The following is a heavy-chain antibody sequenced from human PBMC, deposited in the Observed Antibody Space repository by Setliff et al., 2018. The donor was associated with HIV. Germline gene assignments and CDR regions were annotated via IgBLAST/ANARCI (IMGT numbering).Heavy chain of an antibody. V-gene: IGHV1-46*01. CDR3: ARDPFDY. CDR2: INPSDGST. J-gene: IGHJ4*02. CDR1: GYTFTSYT. Sequence: ASVKVSCKTSGYTFTSYTTHWVRQAPGQGLEWMGLINPSDGSTSYAPKFQGRVTMTRNTAISTAYMELSSLRSEDTAVYYCARDPFDYWGQGTLVTVSS.